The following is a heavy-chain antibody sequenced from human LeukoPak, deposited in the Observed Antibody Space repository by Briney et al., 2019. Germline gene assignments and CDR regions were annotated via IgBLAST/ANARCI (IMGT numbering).Heavy chain of an antibody. D-gene: IGHD1-14*01. Sequence: GGSVRLSCTTSGLTFSTSGFNWVRQAPGKGLEWVASIGPTGFDRYHADSIKGRFTISRDNANNLLYLQMDSLRAEDTAVYYCATETNGRHYDYWGQGSLLAVSS. J-gene: IGHJ4*02. CDR2: IGPTGFDR. CDR3: ATETNGRHYDY. V-gene: IGHV3-21*06. CDR1: GLTFSTSG.